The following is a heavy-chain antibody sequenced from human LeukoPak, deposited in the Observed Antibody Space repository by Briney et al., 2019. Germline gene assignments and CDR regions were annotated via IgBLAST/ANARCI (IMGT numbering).Heavy chain of an antibody. V-gene: IGHV4-59*08. Sequence: SETLSLTCTVSGGSISSYYWSWIRQPPGKGLEWIGYIYYSGSTNYNPSRKSRVTISVDTSKNQFSLKLSSVTAADTAVYYCARLSRDYFDYWGQGALVTVSS. CDR1: GGSISSYY. CDR3: ARLSRDYFDY. D-gene: IGHD3-16*02. CDR2: IYYSGST. J-gene: IGHJ4*02.